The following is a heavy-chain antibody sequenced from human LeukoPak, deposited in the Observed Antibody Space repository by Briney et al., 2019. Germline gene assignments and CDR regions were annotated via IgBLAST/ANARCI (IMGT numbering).Heavy chain of an antibody. J-gene: IGHJ4*02. CDR1: GFTFSTSV. D-gene: IGHD2-2*01. CDR2: IRFDGSEK. V-gene: IGHV3-30*02. CDR3: AKQGLVPATAGD. Sequence: GGSLRLSCAASGFTFSTSVMHWVRQAPGKGLEWLPFIRFDGSEKYYADSVKARFSISRDNSMNTLYLQMNSLRPEDTAVYYCAKQGLVPATAGDWGQGTLVTVSS.